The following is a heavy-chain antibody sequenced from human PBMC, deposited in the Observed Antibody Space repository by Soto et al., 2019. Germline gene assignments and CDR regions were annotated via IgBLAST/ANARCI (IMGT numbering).Heavy chain of an antibody. D-gene: IGHD3-22*01. CDR3: ARDSATYYYDSSGYSAFDI. J-gene: IGHJ3*02. Sequence: GAPVKGPFKASGGTFSSYTLRWVRQAPGQRLVWMGRIIPILGIANYAQKFQGRVTITADKSTSTAYMELSSLRSEDTAVYYCARDSATYYYDSSGYSAFDIWGQGTMVTVSS. V-gene: IGHV1-69*04. CDR1: GGTFSSYT. CDR2: IIPILGIA.